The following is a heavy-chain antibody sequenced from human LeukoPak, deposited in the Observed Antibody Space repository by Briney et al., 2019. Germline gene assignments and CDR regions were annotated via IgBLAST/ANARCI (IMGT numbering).Heavy chain of an antibody. V-gene: IGHV3-21*01. CDR1: GFIFSSST. Sequence: GGSLRLSCAASGFIFSSSTMDWVRQAPGKGLEWVSSISSSSSSIYYTDSVKGRFTISRDNTKNSLYLQMNSLRAEDTAVYFCAKEGRSTTPGYWGQGTLVTVSS. CDR2: ISSSSSSI. CDR3: AKEGRSTTPGY. D-gene: IGHD6-13*01. J-gene: IGHJ4*02.